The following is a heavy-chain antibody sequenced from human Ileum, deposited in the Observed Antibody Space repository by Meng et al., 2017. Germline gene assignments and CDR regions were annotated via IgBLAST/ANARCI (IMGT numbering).Heavy chain of an antibody. CDR1: GFIFSRYG. Sequence: GESLKISCAASGFIFSRYGMHWVRQAPGEGLEWVAVIWFDGTNKYYADSVQGRFTISRDTPKNMLYLEMNSLRVEDTAVYYCARGYRSSWYVFDYWGQGILVTVSS. V-gene: IGHV3-33*01. CDR2: IWFDGTNK. D-gene: IGHD6-13*01. CDR3: ARGYRSSWYVFDY. J-gene: IGHJ4*02.